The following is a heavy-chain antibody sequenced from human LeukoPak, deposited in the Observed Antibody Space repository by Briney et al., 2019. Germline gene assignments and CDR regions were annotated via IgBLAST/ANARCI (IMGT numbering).Heavy chain of an antibody. J-gene: IGHJ6*02. V-gene: IGHV1-18*01. CDR1: GYTFTSYG. Sequence: ASVKVSCKASGYTFTSYGISWVRQAPGQGLEWMGWISAYNGNTNYAQKLQGRVTMTTDTSTSTAYMELRSLRSDDTAVYYCARDKAPVITMVRGVISPQYYYYGMDVWGQGTTVTVSS. CDR3: ARDKAPVITMVRGVISPQYYYYGMDV. D-gene: IGHD3-10*01. CDR2: ISAYNGNT.